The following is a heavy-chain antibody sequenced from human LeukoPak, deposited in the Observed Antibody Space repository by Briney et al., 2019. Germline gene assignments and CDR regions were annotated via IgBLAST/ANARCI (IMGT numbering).Heavy chain of an antibody. CDR1: GFTFSRSG. CDR2: IWYDGSKQ. D-gene: IGHD2-8*01. J-gene: IGHJ6*02. V-gene: IGHV3-33*01. Sequence: GGSLRLSCAASGFTFSRSGMHWVRQAPGKGPEWVALIWYDGSKQYYTESVKGRFTISRDNSKNTLDLQMSSLRVEDTAVYYCARDTTEGVLSLDVWGQGTTVTVSS. CDR3: ARDTTEGVLSLDV.